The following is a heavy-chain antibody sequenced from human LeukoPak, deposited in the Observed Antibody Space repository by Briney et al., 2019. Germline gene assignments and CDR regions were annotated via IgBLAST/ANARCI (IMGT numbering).Heavy chain of an antibody. Sequence: GGSLRLSCAASGFTFSSYAMSWVRQAPGKGLEWVSAISGSGGSTYYADSVKGRFTISRDNPKNTLYLQMNSLRAEDTAVYYCAKDKGSGWYSYYYYYYGMDVWGQGTTVTVSS. CDR2: ISGSGGST. D-gene: IGHD6-19*01. V-gene: IGHV3-23*01. CDR1: GFTFSSYA. CDR3: AKDKGSGWYSYYYYYYGMDV. J-gene: IGHJ6*02.